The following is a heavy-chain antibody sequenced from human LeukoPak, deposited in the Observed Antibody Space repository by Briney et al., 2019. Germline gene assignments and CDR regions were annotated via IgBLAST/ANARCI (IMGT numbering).Heavy chain of an antibody. CDR1: GGSISSSSYY. V-gene: IGHV4-39*01. Sequence: SETLSLTCTVSGGSISSSSYYWGWIRQPPGKGLEWIGSIYYSGSTYYNPSLKSQVTISVDTSKNQFSLKLSSVTAADTAVYYCARFTSAAAGTWGQGTLVTVSS. CDR3: ARFTSAAAGT. J-gene: IGHJ4*02. CDR2: IYYSGST. D-gene: IGHD6-13*01.